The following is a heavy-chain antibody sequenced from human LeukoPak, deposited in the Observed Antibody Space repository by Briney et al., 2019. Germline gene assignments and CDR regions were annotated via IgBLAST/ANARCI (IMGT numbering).Heavy chain of an antibody. V-gene: IGHV4-38-2*02. CDR2: IYQSGST. CDR1: GNSISSGYY. Sequence: PSETLSLTCTVSGNSISSGYYWGWIRQPPGKGLEWIGSIYQSGSTYYNPSLKSRVTISLDTSKNQSSLKLSSVTAADTAVYYCARLGRFLESYAFDIWGQGTMVTVSS. CDR3: ARLGRFLESYAFDI. D-gene: IGHD3-3*01. J-gene: IGHJ3*02.